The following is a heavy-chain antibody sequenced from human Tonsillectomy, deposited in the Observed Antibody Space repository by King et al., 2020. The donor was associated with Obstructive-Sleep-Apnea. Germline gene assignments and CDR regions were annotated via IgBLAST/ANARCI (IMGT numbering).Heavy chain of an antibody. V-gene: IGHV4-59*01. D-gene: IGHD3-16*02. J-gene: IGHJ4*02. Sequence: VQLQESGPGLVKPSETLSLTCTVSGGSISSYYCSCILQPPGKGLEWIGYIYYSGSTNYNPSLKSRVTISVDTSKNQFSLKLSSVTAADTAVYYCARVSSGSFDYWGQGTLVTVSS. CDR3: ARVSSGSFDY. CDR1: GGSISSYY. CDR2: IYYSGST.